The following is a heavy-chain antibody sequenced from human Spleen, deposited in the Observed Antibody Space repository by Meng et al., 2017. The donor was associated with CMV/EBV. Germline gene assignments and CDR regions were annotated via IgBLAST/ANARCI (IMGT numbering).Heavy chain of an antibody. D-gene: IGHD3-3*01. J-gene: IGHJ4*02. Sequence: GESLKISCAASGFIFSTSGMHWVRQAPGKGLEWVAFIRYDGSDEYYADSVKGRFTISRDNSKNTLYLQMNSLRAEDTAVYYCAKGYDFWSGYSLDYWGQGTLVTVSS. CDR2: IRYDGSDE. CDR3: AKGYDFWSGYSLDY. V-gene: IGHV3-30*02. CDR1: GFIFSTSG.